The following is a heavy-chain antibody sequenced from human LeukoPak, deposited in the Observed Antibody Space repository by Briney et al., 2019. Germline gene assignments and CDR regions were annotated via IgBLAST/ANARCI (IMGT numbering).Heavy chain of an antibody. Sequence: GGSLRLSCAASGFTFSSYGMHWVRQAPGKGLEWVAVISYDGSNKYYADSVKGRFTISRDNSKNTLYLQMNSLRAEDTAVYYCLGAFDFWGQGTMVTVSS. CDR1: GFTFSSYG. CDR3: LGAFDF. J-gene: IGHJ3*01. CDR2: ISYDGSNK. V-gene: IGHV3-30*03.